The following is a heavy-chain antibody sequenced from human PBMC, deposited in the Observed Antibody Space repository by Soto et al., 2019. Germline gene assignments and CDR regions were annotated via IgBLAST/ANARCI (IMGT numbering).Heavy chain of an antibody. J-gene: IGHJ1*01. CDR3: ARTWLNDAEYFQH. Sequence: PSQTLSLTCTLSSRSISSGGYYWSWIRQHPGKGLEWIGYIYYSGSTYYNPSLKSRVTISVETSKNQFSLTLSSVTAADTAVYYFARTWLNDAEYFQHWGQGTLVTVSS. V-gene: IGHV4-31*03. CDR1: SRSISSGGYY. D-gene: IGHD5-12*01. CDR2: IYYSGST.